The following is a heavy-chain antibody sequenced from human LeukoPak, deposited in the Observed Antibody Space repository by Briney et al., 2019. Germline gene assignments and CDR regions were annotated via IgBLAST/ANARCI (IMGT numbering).Heavy chain of an antibody. CDR3: ARDPVSRFFDY. J-gene: IGHJ4*02. Sequence: GGSLRLSCTASEFTVSRNYMLCVRQGPGKGLEWLSLIFSNGETPYEDSVKARFTTSRDTSKYTLYLQMSSLRAQDTAVYFCARDPVSRFFDYWGPGTLVTVSS. CDR2: IFSNGET. V-gene: IGHV3-53*01. CDR1: EFTVSRNY. D-gene: IGHD3-16*01.